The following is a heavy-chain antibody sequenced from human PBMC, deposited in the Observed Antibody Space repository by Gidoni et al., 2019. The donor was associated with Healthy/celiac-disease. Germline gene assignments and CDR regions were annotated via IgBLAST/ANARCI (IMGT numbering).Heavy chain of an antibody. CDR2: IAYDGSNK. Sequence: QVQLVESGGGVVQPGRSLRLSCSASGFTFSSYAMNWVRQAPGKGLEWVAGIAYDGSNKYYADSVKGRFTISRDNSKNTLYLQMNSLRAEDTAVYYCARTPYSSRSYFDYWGQGTLVTVSS. CDR3: ARTPYSSRSYFDY. J-gene: IGHJ4*02. CDR1: GFTFSSYA. V-gene: IGHV3-30-3*01. D-gene: IGHD6-13*01.